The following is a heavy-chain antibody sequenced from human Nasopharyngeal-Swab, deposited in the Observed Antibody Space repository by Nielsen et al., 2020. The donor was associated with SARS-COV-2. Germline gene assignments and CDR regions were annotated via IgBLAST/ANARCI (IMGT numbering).Heavy chain of an antibody. D-gene: IGHD2-2*01. CDR1: GFTLRSYD. J-gene: IGHJ3*02. V-gene: IGHV3-13*01. Sequence: GESLKISCAASGFTLRSYDVHWVRQTTGEGLKWVSVIASSGATSYLDSVKGRFTVSRDNVKNSVYLQMNSLGAGDTAVYYCAREQLCIRGTRCLDAFDIWGQGTMVTVSS. CDR3: AREQLCIRGTRCLDAFDI. CDR2: IASSGAT.